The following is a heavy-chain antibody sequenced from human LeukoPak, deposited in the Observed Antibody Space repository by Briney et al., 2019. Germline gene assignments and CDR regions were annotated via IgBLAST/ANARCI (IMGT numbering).Heavy chain of an antibody. CDR1: GGSISSGSYY. Sequence: PSQTPSLTCTVSGGSISSGSYYWSWIRQPAGKGLEWIGRIYTSGSTNYNPSLKSRVTISVDTSKNQFSLKLSSVTAADTAVYYCARDSLRLAALDYWGQGTLVTVSS. CDR3: ARDSLRLAALDY. D-gene: IGHD6-13*01. J-gene: IGHJ4*02. CDR2: IYTSGST. V-gene: IGHV4-61*02.